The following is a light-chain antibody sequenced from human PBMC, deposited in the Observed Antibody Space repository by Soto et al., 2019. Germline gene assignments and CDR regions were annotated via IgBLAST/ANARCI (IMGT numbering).Light chain of an antibody. V-gene: IGLV2-14*01. Sequence: SVLTQPASESGSPGQSITISCTGTSSDVGYYNYVSWYQHHPGKAPKLMIYEVSNRPSGVSNRFSGSKSGDTASLTISGLQAEDEADYYCSSYTSSSTLVFGTGTKVTVL. J-gene: IGLJ1*01. CDR2: EVS. CDR3: SSYTSSSTLV. CDR1: SSDVGYYNY.